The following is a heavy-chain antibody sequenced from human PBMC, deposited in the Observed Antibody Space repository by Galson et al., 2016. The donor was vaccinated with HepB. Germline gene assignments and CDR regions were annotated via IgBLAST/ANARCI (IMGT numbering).Heavy chain of an antibody. V-gene: IGHV3-23*01. Sequence: SLRLSCAASGFTFSSYVMSWVRQAPGQGLEWVSGIVGSGGTTYYAESVQGRFIVSRDNSKNILHLQMDSLRVEDTAIYYCSSQQLWPSFDYWGQGILVSDSS. CDR2: IVGSGGTT. CDR1: GFTFSSYV. D-gene: IGHD5-18*01. CDR3: SSQQLWPSFDY. J-gene: IGHJ4*02.